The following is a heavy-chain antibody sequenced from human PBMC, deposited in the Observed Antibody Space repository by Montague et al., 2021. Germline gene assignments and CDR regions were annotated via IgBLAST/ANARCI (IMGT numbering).Heavy chain of an antibody. CDR1: GDSLSSVGYS. J-gene: IGHJ4*02. CDR2: MYYSGST. D-gene: IGHD6-13*01. CDR3: ARGRLATGDFDY. V-gene: IGHV4-31*01. Sequence: TLSLTCTVSGDSLSSVGYSWTWIRQHPGKGLEWIGYMYYSGSTYYNPSLKSQVTISGDTSKNHFSLRLTSVTAADTAVYYCARGRLATGDFDYWGQGTLSPSPQ.